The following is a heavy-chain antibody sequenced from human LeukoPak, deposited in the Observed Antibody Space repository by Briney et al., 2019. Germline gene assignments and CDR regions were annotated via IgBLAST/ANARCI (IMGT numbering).Heavy chain of an antibody. CDR2: LHYSGST. Sequence: SETLSLTCSVSGGSINGSNYYWGWIRQSPGKGLEWMGCLHYSGSTYYTYNASLKSRLTISVDTSKNQFSLSLNSLTTADTAVYYCVRDLGDYFDYWGQGTLVTVSS. CDR1: GGSINGSNYY. CDR3: VRDLGDYFDY. D-gene: IGHD3-16*01. V-gene: IGHV4-39*07. J-gene: IGHJ4*02.